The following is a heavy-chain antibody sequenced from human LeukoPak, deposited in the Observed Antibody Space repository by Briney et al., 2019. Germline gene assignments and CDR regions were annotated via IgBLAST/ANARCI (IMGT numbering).Heavy chain of an antibody. Sequence: SVKVSCKASGGTFSSYAISWVRQAPGQGLEWMGGIIPIFGTANYAQKFQGRVTITADESTSTAYMELSSLRSEDTAVYYCAGDQFIAYDFWSGYYTNWGQGTLVTVSS. J-gene: IGHJ4*02. CDR2: IIPIFGTA. CDR1: GGTFSSYA. CDR3: AGDQFIAYDFWSGYYTN. D-gene: IGHD3-3*01. V-gene: IGHV1-69*13.